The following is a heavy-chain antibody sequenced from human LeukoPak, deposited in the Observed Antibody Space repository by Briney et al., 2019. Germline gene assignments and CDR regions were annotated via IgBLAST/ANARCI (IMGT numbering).Heavy chain of an antibody. D-gene: IGHD3-10*01. CDR2: IDPSGGST. CDR1: GYTFTSYY. V-gene: IGHV1-46*01. Sequence: ASVNVSSKASGYTFTSYYMQWVRQAPAQGLEWMGMIDPSGGSTSSAQKFHGRVTMTSDTSTSSVYMELSSLRSEDTAEYYWEMVLNAFDIWGQGTMVTVFS. CDR3: EMVLNAFDI. J-gene: IGHJ3*02.